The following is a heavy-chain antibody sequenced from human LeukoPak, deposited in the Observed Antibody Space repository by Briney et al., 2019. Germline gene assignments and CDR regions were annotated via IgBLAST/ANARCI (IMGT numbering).Heavy chain of an antibody. CDR3: ARGRRQLERQMYWFDP. Sequence: ASVTVSCKASGYTFTSYGISWVRQAPGQGLEWMGWISAYNGNTNYAQKIQGRVTMTTDTSTSTAYMELRSLRSDDTAVYYCARGRRQLERQMYWFDPWGQGTLVTVSS. CDR2: ISAYNGNT. CDR1: GYTFTSYG. J-gene: IGHJ5*02. D-gene: IGHD1-1*01. V-gene: IGHV1-18*01.